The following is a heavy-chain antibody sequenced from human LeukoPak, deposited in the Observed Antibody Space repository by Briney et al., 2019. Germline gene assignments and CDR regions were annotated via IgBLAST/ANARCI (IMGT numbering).Heavy chain of an antibody. CDR3: ARDKATGSYYYYYGMDV. CDR2: GGST. Sequence: GGSTYYADSAKGRFTISRDNSKNTLYLQMNSLRAEDTAVYYCARDKATGSYYYYYGMDVWGQGTTVTVSS. D-gene: IGHD1-1*01. J-gene: IGHJ6*02. V-gene: IGHV3-66*01.